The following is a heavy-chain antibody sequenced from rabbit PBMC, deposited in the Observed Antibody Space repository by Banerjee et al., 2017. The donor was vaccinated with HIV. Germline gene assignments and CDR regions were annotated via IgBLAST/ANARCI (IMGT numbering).Heavy chain of an antibody. CDR1: GFTFSSYW. J-gene: IGHJ4*01. Sequence: QSLEESGGGLVKPEGSLTLTCKASGFTFSSYWMSWVRQAPGKGLEWIAFISTSTGNTYYASWAKGRFTISKTSSTTVTLQMTSLTAADTATYFCARSADYNYYTGFNLWGPGTLVTVS. CDR3: ARSADYNYYTGFNL. V-gene: IGHV1S40*01. CDR2: ISTSTGNT. D-gene: IGHD8-1*01.